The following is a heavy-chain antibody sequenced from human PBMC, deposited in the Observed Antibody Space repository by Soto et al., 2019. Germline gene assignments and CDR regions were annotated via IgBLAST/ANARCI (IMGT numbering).Heavy chain of an antibody. CDR2: ISAYNGNT. CDR1: GYTFTSYG. J-gene: IGHJ4*02. Sequence: QVQLVQSGAEVKKPGASVKVSCEASGYTFTSYGISWVRQAPGQGLEWMGWISAYNGNTNYAQKLQGRVTMTTDTSTSTAYMELRSLRSDDTAVYYCARSHPGTYYDILEGRYWGQGTLVTVSS. CDR3: ARSHPGTYYDILEGRY. D-gene: IGHD3-9*01. V-gene: IGHV1-18*01.